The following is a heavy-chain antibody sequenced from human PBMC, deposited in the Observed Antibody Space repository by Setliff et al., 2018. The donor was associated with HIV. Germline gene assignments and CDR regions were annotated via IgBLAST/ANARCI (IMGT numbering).Heavy chain of an antibody. J-gene: IGHJ3*02. CDR1: GFTFSSYW. CDR2: IKQDGSEK. V-gene: IGHV3-7*01. D-gene: IGHD2-15*01. CDR3: ARESQLYCSGGSCYVRAFDI. Sequence: GESLKISCAASGFTFSSYWMSWVRQAPGKGLEWVANIKQDGSEKYYVDSVKGRFTISRDNAKNSLYLQMNSLRAEDTAVYYCARESQLYCSGGSCYVRAFDIWGQGTMVTVSS.